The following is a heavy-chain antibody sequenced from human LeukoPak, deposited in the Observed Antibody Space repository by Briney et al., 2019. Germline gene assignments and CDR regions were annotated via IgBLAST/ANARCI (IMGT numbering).Heavy chain of an antibody. CDR2: IKQDGSEK. Sequence: GGSLRLSCAASGFTFSGYWMSWVGQAPGKRLEWVANIKQDGSEKYYVDSVKGRFTISRDNSKNTLYLQMNSLRAEDTAVYYCAKYLFGSYWGQGTLVTVSS. CDR1: GFTFSGYW. D-gene: IGHD3-10*02. J-gene: IGHJ4*02. CDR3: AKYLFGSY. V-gene: IGHV3-7*03.